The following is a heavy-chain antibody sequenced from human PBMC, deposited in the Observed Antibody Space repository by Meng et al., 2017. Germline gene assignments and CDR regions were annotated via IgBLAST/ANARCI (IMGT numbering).Heavy chain of an antibody. D-gene: IGHD2-21*02. V-gene: IGHV7-4-1*02. CDR3: ARKPALAYCGGDCRNYYYGVDV. CDR1: GYTFTSYA. J-gene: IGHJ6*02. CDR2: INTNTGNP. Sequence: ASVKVSCKASGYTFTSYAMNWVRQAPGQGLEWMGWINTNTGNPTYAQGFTGRFVFYLDTSVSTAYLQISSLKAEDTAVYYCARKPALAYCGGDCRNYYYGVDVWGQGTTVTVSS.